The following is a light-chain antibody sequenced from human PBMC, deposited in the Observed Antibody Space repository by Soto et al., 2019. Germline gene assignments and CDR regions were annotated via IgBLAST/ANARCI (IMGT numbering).Light chain of an antibody. CDR2: AAS. Sequence: DIQMTQSPSSLSASVGDRVTITCRASQSVSNYLNWYQQKPGKAPKLLMYAASTLQSGVPSRFSGSGSGTDFPLTISSLQPEDVATYYCQQSYSTPLTFGGGSKVEIK. CDR3: QQSYSTPLT. J-gene: IGKJ4*01. V-gene: IGKV1-39*01. CDR1: QSVSNY.